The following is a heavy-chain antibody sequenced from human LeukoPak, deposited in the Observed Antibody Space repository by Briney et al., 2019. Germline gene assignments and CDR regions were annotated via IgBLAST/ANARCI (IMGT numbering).Heavy chain of an antibody. CDR3: ARGYLPNSSSWYGAFDY. V-gene: IGHV1-2*02. Sequence: ASVKVSCKASGYTFTSYYMHWVRQAPGQGLEWMGWVNPNSGGTNYAQKFQGRVTMTRDTSISTAYMELSRLRSDDTAVYYCARGYLPNSSSWYGAFDYWGQGTLVTVSS. CDR1: GYTFTSYY. CDR2: VNPNSGGT. D-gene: IGHD6-13*01. J-gene: IGHJ4*02.